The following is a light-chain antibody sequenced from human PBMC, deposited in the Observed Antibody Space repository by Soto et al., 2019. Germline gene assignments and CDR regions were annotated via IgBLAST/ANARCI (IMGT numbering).Light chain of an antibody. CDR2: DNY. J-gene: IGLJ2*01. V-gene: IGLV1-51*01. CDR1: RSNIGKNY. Sequence: QSVLTQPPSVSAAPGQKVIISCSGNRSNIGKNYVFWYQQFPGTAPKLLSYDNYKRPSGIPDRFSVSKSGASATLAIAGLHTGDEAYYYCGACDTRLSAVVFGGGTKLTVL. CDR3: GACDTRLSAVV.